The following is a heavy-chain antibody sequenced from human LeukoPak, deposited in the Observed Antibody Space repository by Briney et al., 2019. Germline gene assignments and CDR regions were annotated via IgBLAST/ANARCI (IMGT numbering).Heavy chain of an antibody. D-gene: IGHD3-22*01. Sequence: GASVKLSCTASGYTFTSYYMHWVRQAPGQGLEWMSIINPSGGSTSYAQKFQGRVTITRDTSTSTVYMELSSLRSEDTAVYYCARPDISAYDYWAKGPLVTVS. CDR3: ARPDISAYDY. J-gene: IGHJ4*02. CDR1: GYTFTSYY. V-gene: IGHV1-46*01. CDR2: INPSGGST.